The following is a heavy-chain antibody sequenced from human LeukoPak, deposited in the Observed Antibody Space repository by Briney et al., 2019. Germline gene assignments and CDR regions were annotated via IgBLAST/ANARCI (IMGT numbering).Heavy chain of an antibody. D-gene: IGHD2-2*01. J-gene: IGHJ3*02. CDR1: GYIFSSYW. V-gene: IGHV5-51*01. CDR2: IWPGDSDP. Sequence: GESLKISCKGSGYIFSSYWIGWVRQMPGIGLEWMGIIWPGDSDPRYSPSFQGQVTISADQSINIVYLQWASLKASDTAMYYCARQPRYSSSWNDAFDIWGQGTMVTVSS. CDR3: ARQPRYSSSWNDAFDI.